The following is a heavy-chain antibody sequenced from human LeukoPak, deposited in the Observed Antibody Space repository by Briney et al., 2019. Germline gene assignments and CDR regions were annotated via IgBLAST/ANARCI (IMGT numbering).Heavy chain of an antibody. D-gene: IGHD4-17*01. Sequence: GGSLRLSCAASGFTFSGYAMHWVRQAPGKGLEWVAVISYDGSNKYYADSVKGRFTISRDNSKNTLYLQMNSLRAEDTAVYYCARDPDGDYYFDYWGQGTLVTVSS. CDR2: ISYDGSNK. CDR1: GFTFSGYA. V-gene: IGHV3-30-3*01. CDR3: ARDPDGDYYFDY. J-gene: IGHJ4*02.